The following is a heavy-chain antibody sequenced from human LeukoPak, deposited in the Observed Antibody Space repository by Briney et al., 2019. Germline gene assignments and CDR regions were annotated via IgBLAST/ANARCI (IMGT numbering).Heavy chain of an antibody. CDR2: INAGNGNT. CDR1: GYTFTSYA. V-gene: IGHV1-3*01. J-gene: IGHJ6*02. Sequence: ASVKVSCKASGYTFTSYAMHWVRQAPGQRLEWMGWINAGNGNTKYSQKFQGRVTITRDTSASTAYMELRSLRSEDTAVYYCGRFSEDYYYYYGMDVWGQGTTVTVSS. CDR3: GRFSEDYYYYYGMDV. D-gene: IGHD6-19*01.